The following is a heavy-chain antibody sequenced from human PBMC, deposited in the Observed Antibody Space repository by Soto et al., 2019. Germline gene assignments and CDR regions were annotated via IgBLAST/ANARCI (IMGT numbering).Heavy chain of an antibody. J-gene: IGHJ4*02. D-gene: IGHD6-6*01. Sequence: EVQLLESGGGLVQPGGSLRLSCAASGFTFSSYAMSWVRQAPGKGLEWVSAISGSGGSTYYADSVKGRFTSSRDNSKNTLYLQMNSLRAEDTAVYYCAKDREGQLFPRDYDYWGQGTLVTVSS. CDR3: AKDREGQLFPRDYDY. V-gene: IGHV3-23*01. CDR1: GFTFSSYA. CDR2: ISGSGGST.